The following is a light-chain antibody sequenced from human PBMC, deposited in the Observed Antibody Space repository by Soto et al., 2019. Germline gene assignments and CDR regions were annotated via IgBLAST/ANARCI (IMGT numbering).Light chain of an antibody. CDR3: QTSYSTPRT. CDR1: QSISSY. Sequence: DIQMTQSPSSLSASVGDRVTITCRASQSISSYLNWYQQKPGKAPKLLIYAASSLQSGVPSRFSGSGSGTDFTLTHRRLEPEDFATFFCQTSYSTPRTFGQGTKVEIK. V-gene: IGKV1-39*01. CDR2: AAS. J-gene: IGKJ1*01.